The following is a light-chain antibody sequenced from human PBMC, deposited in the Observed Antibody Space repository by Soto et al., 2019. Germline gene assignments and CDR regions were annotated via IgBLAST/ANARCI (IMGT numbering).Light chain of an antibody. CDR3: SSYTSSSRWV. CDR2: EVS. V-gene: IGLV2-14*01. J-gene: IGLJ3*02. CDR1: SNDIGRYNY. Sequence: QSVLTQPASVSGSPGQSITISCTGASNDIGRYNYVSWFQQHPDKAPKLMIYEVSNRPSGVSHRFSGSKSGNTASLSISGLQAEDEADYYCSSYTSSSRWVFGGGTKVTVL.